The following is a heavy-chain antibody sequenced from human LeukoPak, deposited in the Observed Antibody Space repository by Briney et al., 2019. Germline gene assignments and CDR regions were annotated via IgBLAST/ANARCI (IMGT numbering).Heavy chain of an antibody. CDR1: GGTFSSYA. Sequence: ASVKVSCKASGGTFSSYATSWVRQAPGQGLEWMGGIIPIFGTANYAQKFQGRVTITADESTSTAYMELSSLRSEDTAVYYCARDVVVVAAPSGAFDIWGQGTMVTVSS. CDR3: ARDVVVVAAPSGAFDI. V-gene: IGHV1-69*01. J-gene: IGHJ3*02. D-gene: IGHD2-15*01. CDR2: IIPIFGTA.